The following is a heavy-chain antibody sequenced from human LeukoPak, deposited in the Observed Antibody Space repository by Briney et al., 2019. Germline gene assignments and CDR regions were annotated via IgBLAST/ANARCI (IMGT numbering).Heavy chain of an antibody. J-gene: IGHJ4*02. CDR2: IWYDGSNK. D-gene: IGHD4-11*01. V-gene: IGHV3-33*01. CDR1: GFTFSSYG. Sequence: GGSLRLSCAASGFTFSSYGMHWVRQAPGEGLEWVAVIWYDGSNKYYAGSVKGRFTISRGNSKNTLYLQMNSLRAEDTAVYYCARDYVTMDYWGQGTLVTVSS. CDR3: ARDYVTMDY.